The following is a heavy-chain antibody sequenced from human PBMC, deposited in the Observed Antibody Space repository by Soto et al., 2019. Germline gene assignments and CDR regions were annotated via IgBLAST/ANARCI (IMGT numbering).Heavy chain of an antibody. D-gene: IGHD6-13*01. CDR2: IFSNDEK. V-gene: IGHV2-26*04. J-gene: IGHJ5*02. CDR1: GCSLSNAGLG. Sequence: QVTVKESGPVLVKPTETLTLTCTVSGCSLSNAGLGVSWIRQPPGKALEWLAHIFSNDEKSYSTSLKSRLTISKDTSKRQVVLTMTNMDPVDTATYYCASTYSTSWYWCDPWGQGTLVTVSA. CDR3: ASTYSTSWYWCDP.